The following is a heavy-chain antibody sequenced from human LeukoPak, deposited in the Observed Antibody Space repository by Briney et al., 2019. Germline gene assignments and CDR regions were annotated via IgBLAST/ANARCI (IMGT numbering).Heavy chain of an antibody. CDR3: AKSSGIAVAGTGPYYFDY. CDR2: ISWNSGSI. CDR1: RFTFDDYA. Sequence: GRSLRLSCAASRFTFDDYAMHWVRQAPGKGLEWVSGISWNSGSIGYADSVKGRFTISRDNAKNSLYLQMNSLRAEDTALYYCAKSSGIAVAGTGPYYFDYWGQGTLVTVSS. J-gene: IGHJ4*02. D-gene: IGHD6-19*01. V-gene: IGHV3-9*01.